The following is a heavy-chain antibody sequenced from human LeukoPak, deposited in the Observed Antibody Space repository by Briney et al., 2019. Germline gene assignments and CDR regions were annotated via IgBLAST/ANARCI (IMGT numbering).Heavy chain of an antibody. V-gene: IGHV1-8*01. CDR1: GYTFTSYD. J-gene: IGHJ5*02. D-gene: IGHD2-8*02. Sequence: ASVTVSCKTFGYTFTSYDINWVRQAPGQGLEWLGWINTNTGKTGYPEKFQGRVTMTRTNSITTAYMELTSLRPDDTAMYYCARVVPGPYNRFEAWGQGTLVTVSS. CDR3: ARVVPGPYNRFEA. CDR2: INTNTGKT.